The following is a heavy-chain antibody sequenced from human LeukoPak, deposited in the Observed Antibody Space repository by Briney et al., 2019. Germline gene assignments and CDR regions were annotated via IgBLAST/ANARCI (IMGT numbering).Heavy chain of an antibody. CDR1: GGSFSGYY. V-gene: IGHV4-34*01. CDR2: INHSGST. J-gene: IGHJ4*02. D-gene: IGHD2-2*01. Sequence: SETLSLTCAVYGGSFSGYYWSWLRQPPGKGLEWIGEINHSGSTNYNPSLKSRVTISVDTSKNQFSLKLSSVTAADTAVYYCARAARTYCSSTSCMAGFDYWGQGTLVTVSS. CDR3: ARAARTYCSSTSCMAGFDY.